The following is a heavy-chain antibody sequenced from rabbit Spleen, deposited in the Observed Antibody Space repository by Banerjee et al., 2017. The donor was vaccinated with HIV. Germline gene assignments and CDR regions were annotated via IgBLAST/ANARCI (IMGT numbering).Heavy chain of an antibody. V-gene: IGHV1S47*01. CDR2: IDLVFGST. D-gene: IGHD1-1*01. Sequence: QEQLVEYGGDLVQPEGSLTLTCKASGLDFSSNRMCWVHQAPGKGLEWIGYIDLVFGSTYYANWVNGRFTISSHNAQNTLYLQLNSLTVADTATYFCVRGASGSGYYSLWGPGTLVTVS. CDR1: GLDFSSNR. J-gene: IGHJ4*01. CDR3: VRGASGSGYYSL.